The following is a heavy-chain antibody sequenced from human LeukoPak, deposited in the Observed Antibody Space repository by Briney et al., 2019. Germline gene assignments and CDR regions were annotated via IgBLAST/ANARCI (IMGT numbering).Heavy chain of an antibody. Sequence: SETLSLTCAVYGGSFSGYYWSWIRQPPGKGLEWIGEINHSGSTNYNPSLKSRVTISVDTSKNQFSLKLSSVTAADTAVYYCARGLRYSSSRNWFDPWGQGTLVTVPS. J-gene: IGHJ5*02. V-gene: IGHV4-34*01. CDR1: GGSFSGYY. CDR2: INHSGST. D-gene: IGHD6-13*01. CDR3: ARGLRYSSSRNWFDP.